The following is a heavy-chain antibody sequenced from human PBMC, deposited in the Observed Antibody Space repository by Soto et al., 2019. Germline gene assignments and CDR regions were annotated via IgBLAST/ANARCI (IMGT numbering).Heavy chain of an antibody. CDR3: AREARIEQQLARGFDP. V-gene: IGHV3-33*01. CDR1: GFTFSSYG. D-gene: IGHD6-13*01. CDR2: IWYDGSNK. Sequence: GGSLRLSCAASGFTFSSYGMQWVRQAPGKGLEWVAVIWYDGSNKYYADSVKGRFTISRDNSKNTLYLQMNSLRAEDTAVYYCAREARIEQQLARGFDPWGQGTLVTVSS. J-gene: IGHJ5*02.